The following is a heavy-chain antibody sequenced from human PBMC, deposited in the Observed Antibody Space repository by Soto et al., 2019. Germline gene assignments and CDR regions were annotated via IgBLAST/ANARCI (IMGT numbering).Heavy chain of an antibody. Sequence: EVQLVESGGGLVQPGRSLRLSCAASGFIFDEYAMHWVRQAPGKGLEWVSGISWNSGPIGYADSVKGRFSISRDNAKDSLYLQMNRLRVEHTALYYCAKAPGDIAARRHHGYNYGMDVWVQGTTVTVSS. CDR3: AKAPGDIAARRHHGYNYGMDV. J-gene: IGHJ6*02. V-gene: IGHV3-9*01. CDR1: GFIFDEYA. CDR2: ISWNSGPI. D-gene: IGHD6-6*01.